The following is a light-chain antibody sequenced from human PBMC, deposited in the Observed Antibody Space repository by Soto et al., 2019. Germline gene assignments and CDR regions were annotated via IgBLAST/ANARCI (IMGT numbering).Light chain of an antibody. CDR3: QQLNSYLFT. CDR1: QGISSY. CDR2: AAS. Sequence: IQLTPSPFSLSPSVGDRVTITYQANQGISSYLAWYQQKPGNSPKLLIYAASTLQSGVPSSFSGSGSGTDFTLTISSLQPEDFATYYCQQLNSYLFTFGGGTKVDIK. V-gene: IGKV1-9*01. J-gene: IGKJ4*01.